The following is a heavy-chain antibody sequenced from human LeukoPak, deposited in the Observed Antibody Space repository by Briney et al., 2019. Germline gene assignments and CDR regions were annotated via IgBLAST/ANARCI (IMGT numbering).Heavy chain of an antibody. CDR3: AKKLPGVKYFDY. Sequence: PGGSLRLSCAASGFTFSSYAMSWVRQAPGKGLEWVPAISGSGGSTYYADSVKGRFTISRDNSKNTLYLQMNSLGAEDTAVYYCAKKLPGVKYFDYWGQGTLVTVSS. V-gene: IGHV3-23*01. CDR1: GFTFSSYA. J-gene: IGHJ4*02. D-gene: IGHD2-2*01. CDR2: ISGSGGST.